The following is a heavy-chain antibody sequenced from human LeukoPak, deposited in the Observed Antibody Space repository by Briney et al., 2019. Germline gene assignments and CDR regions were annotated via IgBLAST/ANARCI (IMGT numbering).Heavy chain of an antibody. D-gene: IGHD2-2*02. Sequence: GGSLRLSCAASGFTFSSYEMNWVCQAPGKGLEWVSYISSSGSTIYYADSVKGRFTISRDNAKNSLYLQMNSLRAEDTAVYYCARDLNRGPAAIYDYWGQGTLVTVSS. CDR2: ISSSGSTI. CDR3: ARDLNRGPAAIYDY. CDR1: GFTFSSYE. V-gene: IGHV3-48*03. J-gene: IGHJ4*02.